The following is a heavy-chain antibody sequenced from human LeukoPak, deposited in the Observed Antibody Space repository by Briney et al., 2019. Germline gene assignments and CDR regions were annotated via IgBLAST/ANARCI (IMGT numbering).Heavy chain of an antibody. J-gene: IGHJ6*03. CDR3: ARQYYDSSGYYYYYYYMDV. V-gene: IGHV4-59*01. Sequence: SETLSLTCTVSGCSISRYYWSWIRQPPGTGLGWVGYIYYSGSTNYNPSLKSRVTISVDTSKNQFSLKLSSVTAAATAVYYCARQYYDSSGYYYYYYYMDVWGKGTTVTVSS. CDR2: IYYSGST. CDR1: GCSISRYY. D-gene: IGHD3-22*01.